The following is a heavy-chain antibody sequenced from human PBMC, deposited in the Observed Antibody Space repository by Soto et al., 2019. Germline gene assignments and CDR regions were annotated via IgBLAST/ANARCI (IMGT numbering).Heavy chain of an antibody. Sequence: QVQLQESGPGLVKPSQTLSLTCTVSGGSISSGGSYWNWIRQRPGKGLEWIWYIYYSGSFYYTPSLKGRVSTSPNTSKNQFSLKLSSVTAADTAVYYFARSPETPPVLGVVRSYFVDYWGQGTLVTVAS. CDR2: IYYSGSF. D-gene: IGHD3-3*01. CDR3: ARSPETPPVLGVVRSYFVDY. CDR1: GGSISSGGSY. V-gene: IGHV4-31*03. J-gene: IGHJ4*02.